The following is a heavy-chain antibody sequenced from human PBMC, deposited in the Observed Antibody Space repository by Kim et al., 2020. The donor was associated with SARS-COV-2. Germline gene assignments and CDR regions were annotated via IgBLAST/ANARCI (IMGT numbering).Heavy chain of an antibody. CDR3: ARADPNLLWLRYFDY. J-gene: IGHJ4*02. Sequence: QKFQGRVTITRDTSASTAYMELSSLRSEDTAVYYCARADPNLLWLRYFDYWGQGTLVTVSS. V-gene: IGHV1-3*01. D-gene: IGHD3-10*01.